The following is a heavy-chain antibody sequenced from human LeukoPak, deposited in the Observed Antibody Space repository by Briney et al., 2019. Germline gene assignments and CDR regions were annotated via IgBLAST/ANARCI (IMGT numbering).Heavy chain of an antibody. V-gene: IGHV4-34*01. CDR1: GGSFSGYY. CDR3: ARGDYYDSSGYYY. CDR2: INHSGST. J-gene: IGHJ4*02. D-gene: IGHD3-22*01. Sequence: SETLSLTCAVYGGSFSGYYWSWIRQPPGKGLEWIGEINHSGSTNYNPSLKSRVTISVDTSKNQFSLKLSSVIAADTAVYYCARGDYYDSSGYYYWGQGTLVTVSS.